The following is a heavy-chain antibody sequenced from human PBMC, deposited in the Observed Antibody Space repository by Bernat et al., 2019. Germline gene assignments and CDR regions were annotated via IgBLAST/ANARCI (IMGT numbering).Heavy chain of an antibody. Sequence: QVQLVESGGGVVQPGRSLRLSCAASGFTFNKYGMHWVRQAPGKGLEWVAVISYDGSNKDYTDSVKGRFTISRDNSKNTLYLQMNSLRPEDTAVYYCARDGEQQPLRFDPWGQGTLVTVSS. V-gene: IGHV3-30*03. D-gene: IGHD6-25*01. CDR1: GFTFNKYG. J-gene: IGHJ5*02. CDR3: ARDGEQQPLRFDP. CDR2: ISYDGSNK.